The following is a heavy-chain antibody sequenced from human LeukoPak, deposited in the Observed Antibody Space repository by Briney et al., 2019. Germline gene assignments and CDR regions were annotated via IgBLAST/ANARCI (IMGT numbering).Heavy chain of an antibody. CDR1: GGSFSGYY. CDR3: ARYKFGYYGSGSYFDY. V-gene: IGHV4-34*01. Sequence: PSETLSLTCAVYGGSFSGYYWSWIRQPPGKGLEWIWEINHSGRTNYNPSLKSRVTLSVDTSKNQFSLKLSSVTAADTAVYYCARYKFGYYGSGSYFDYWGREPWSPSPQ. D-gene: IGHD3-10*01. J-gene: IGHJ4*02. CDR2: INHSGRT.